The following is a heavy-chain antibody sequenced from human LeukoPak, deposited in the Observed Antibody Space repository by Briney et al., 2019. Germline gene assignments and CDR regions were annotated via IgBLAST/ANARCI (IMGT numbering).Heavy chain of an antibody. CDR3: ARENWIWDF. J-gene: IGHJ1*01. D-gene: IGHD1-1*01. Sequence: APVTVSCKASGYSFSDYHIHWVRQAPGQGLEWMGWIYPKSGGTYYAQKFQGRVSLTSDTSINTVYMELNSLTSDDTAVYFCARENWIWDFWGQGTLVTVSS. CDR1: GYSFSDYH. CDR2: IYPKSGGT. V-gene: IGHV1-2*02.